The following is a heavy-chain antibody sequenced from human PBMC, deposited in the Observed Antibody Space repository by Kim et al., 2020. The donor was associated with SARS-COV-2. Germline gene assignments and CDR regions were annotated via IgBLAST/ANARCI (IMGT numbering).Heavy chain of an antibody. CDR1: DFTFRSYW. D-gene: IGHD6-13*01. Sequence: GGSLRLSCAASDFTFRSYWMSWVRQAPGKGLEWVANIKEDGSVTQYVGSVKGRFTISRDNAKNLLYLQMNSLRADDMAVYYCARDGVLSFTGSWDYWGLGTVVTVSS. CDR3: ARDGVLSFTGSWDY. V-gene: IGHV3-7*03. J-gene: IGHJ4*02. CDR2: IKEDGSVT.